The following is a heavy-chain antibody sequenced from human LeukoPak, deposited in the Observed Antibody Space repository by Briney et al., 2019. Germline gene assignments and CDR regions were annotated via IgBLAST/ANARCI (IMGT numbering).Heavy chain of an antibody. Sequence: PSETLSLTCAVYGGSFSGYYWSWLRQPPGKGLEWIGEINHSGSTNYNPSLKSRVTISVDTSKNQFSLKLSSVTAADTAVYYCARKRYCSSTSCYTFVGYYYYMDVWGKGTTVTVSS. CDR3: ARKRYCSSTSCYTFVGYYYYMDV. CDR2: INHSGST. D-gene: IGHD2-2*02. J-gene: IGHJ6*03. CDR1: GGSFSGYY. V-gene: IGHV4-34*01.